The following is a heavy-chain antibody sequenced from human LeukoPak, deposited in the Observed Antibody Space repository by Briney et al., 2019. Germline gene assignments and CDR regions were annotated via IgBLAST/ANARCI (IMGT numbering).Heavy chain of an antibody. V-gene: IGHV3-53*01. Sequence: GGSLTLSCAVSGFTVSVTHMSWVRHAPGEGREWVSAMYTGGTTYYADSVTGRFTVSRDTSRNTLFLHMNSLRAEDTAVYYCAKDEATSGGGLASWGQGTPVIVSS. D-gene: IGHD3-16*01. J-gene: IGHJ5*01. CDR2: MYTGGTT. CDR3: AKDEATSGGGLAS. CDR1: GFTVSVTH.